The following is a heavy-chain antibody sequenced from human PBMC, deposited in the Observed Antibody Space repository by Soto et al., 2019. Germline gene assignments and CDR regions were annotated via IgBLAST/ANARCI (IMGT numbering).Heavy chain of an antibody. CDR1: GFTFDDYT. J-gene: IGHJ6*02. V-gene: IGHV3-43*01. Sequence: GGSLRLFCAASGFTFDDYTMHWVRQAPGKGLEWVSLISWDGGSTYYADSVKGRFTISRDNSKNSLYLQMNSLRTEDTALYYCAKDIGISYGRYYYYGMDVWGQGTTVTV. CDR2: ISWDGGST. CDR3: AKDIGISYGRYYYYGMDV. D-gene: IGHD5-18*01.